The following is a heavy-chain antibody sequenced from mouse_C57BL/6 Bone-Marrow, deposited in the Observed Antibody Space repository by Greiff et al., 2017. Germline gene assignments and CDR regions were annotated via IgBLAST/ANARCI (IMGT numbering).Heavy chain of an antibody. Sequence: VQLQQPGAELVKPGASVKMSCKASGYTFTSYWITWVKQRPGQGLEWIGDLYPGSGSTNYNEKFKSKATLTVATSSSTAYMQLSSLTSEDSAVYYCARQLRGWFAYWGQGTLVTVSA. CDR2: LYPGSGST. CDR1: GYTFTSYW. CDR3: ARQLRGWFAY. J-gene: IGHJ3*01. V-gene: IGHV1-55*01. D-gene: IGHD3-2*02.